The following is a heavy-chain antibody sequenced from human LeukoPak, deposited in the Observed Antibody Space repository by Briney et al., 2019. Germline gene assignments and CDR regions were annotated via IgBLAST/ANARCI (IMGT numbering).Heavy chain of an antibody. Sequence: SETLSLTCAVYGGSFSGYYWSWIRQPPGKGLEWIGEINHSGSTNYNPSLKSRVTISVDTSKNQFSLKLSSVTAADTAVYYCARLSSSPSPPFDYWGQGTLVTVSS. D-gene: IGHD6-13*01. CDR2: INHSGST. V-gene: IGHV4-34*01. CDR1: GGSFSGYY. J-gene: IGHJ4*02. CDR3: ARLSSSPSPPFDY.